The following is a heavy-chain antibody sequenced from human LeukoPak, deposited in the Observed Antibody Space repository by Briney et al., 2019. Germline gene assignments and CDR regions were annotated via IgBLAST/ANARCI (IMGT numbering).Heavy chain of an antibody. CDR3: ARARYCSGGSCYFDY. Sequence: SETLSLTCAVYGGSFSGYYWSWIRQPPGKGLEWIGEINHSGSTNYNPSLKSRVTISVDTSKNQFSLKLSSVSAADTAVYYCARARYCSGGSCYFDYWGQGTLVTVSS. D-gene: IGHD2-15*01. CDR2: INHSGST. CDR1: GGSFSGYY. J-gene: IGHJ4*02. V-gene: IGHV4-34*01.